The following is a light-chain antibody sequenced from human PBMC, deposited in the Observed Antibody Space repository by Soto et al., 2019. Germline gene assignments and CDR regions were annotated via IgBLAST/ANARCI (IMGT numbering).Light chain of an antibody. CDR3: QQYYTYSWT. CDR2: DAS. Sequence: DIQMTQSSSTLSASVGDRVTITCRASQSISTWLAWYQQKPGKAPKLLIYDASSLESGVPSRFSGSGSGTEFTLTISSLQPDDFATYYCQQYYTYSWTFGQGTKVDIK. CDR1: QSISTW. V-gene: IGKV1-5*01. J-gene: IGKJ1*01.